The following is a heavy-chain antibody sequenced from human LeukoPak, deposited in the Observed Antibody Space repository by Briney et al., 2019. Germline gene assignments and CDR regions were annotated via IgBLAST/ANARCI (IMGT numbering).Heavy chain of an antibody. V-gene: IGHV3-23*01. CDR2: IRGSGGGT. CDR3: AKAGIGVVGYFDY. Sequence: SCKASGYTFTSYAMSWVRQAPGKGLEWVSAIRGSGGGTYYADSVKGRFTISRDNSKNTLYLQMNSLRDEDTALYYCAKAGIGVVGYFDYWGQGTLVTVSS. D-gene: IGHD6-19*01. J-gene: IGHJ4*02. CDR1: GYTFTSYA.